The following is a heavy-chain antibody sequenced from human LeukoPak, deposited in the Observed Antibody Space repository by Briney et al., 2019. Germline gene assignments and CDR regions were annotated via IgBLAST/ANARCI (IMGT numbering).Heavy chain of an antibody. Sequence: GGSLRLSRAASEFTFSTYSMHWVRQAPGKGLEWVAFVSNDGSNEYHANSVKGRFTISRDNPRNTLYLQMNSLRTEDTAVYYCARDPRYSYGYLDYWGQGALVIVSS. CDR1: EFTFSTYS. J-gene: IGHJ4*02. V-gene: IGHV3-30-3*01. D-gene: IGHD5-18*01. CDR3: ARDPRYSYGYLDY. CDR2: VSNDGSNE.